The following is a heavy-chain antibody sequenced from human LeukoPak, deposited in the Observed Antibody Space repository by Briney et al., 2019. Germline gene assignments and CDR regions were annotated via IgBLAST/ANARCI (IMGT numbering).Heavy chain of an antibody. V-gene: IGHV3-11*03. J-gene: IGHJ4*02. D-gene: IGHD6-13*01. CDR2: VSSSSSYT. CDR3: AAGTAADY. CDR1: GIPFSDFY. Sequence: PGGSLRLSCVVSGIPFSDFYMNWIRQAPGKGLEWISYVSSSSSYTDYAESVKGRFSISRDNAKSALYLEMSDLRVEDTAVYYCAAGTAADYWGQGTLVIVSP.